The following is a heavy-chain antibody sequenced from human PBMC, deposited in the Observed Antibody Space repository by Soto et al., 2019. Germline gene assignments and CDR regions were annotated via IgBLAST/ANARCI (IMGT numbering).Heavy chain of an antibody. D-gene: IGHD6-13*01. CDR2: IIPIFGTA. Sequence: EVSRKASGSTFNTPTITCVLAATGTGLEWMGGIIPIFGTANYAQKFQGRVTITADESTSTAYMELSSLRSEDTAVYYCASSIAAAGPHLYNWFDPWGQGTLVTVSS. J-gene: IGHJ5*02. CDR3: ASSIAAAGPHLYNWFDP. V-gene: IGHV1-69*01. CDR1: GSTFNTPT.